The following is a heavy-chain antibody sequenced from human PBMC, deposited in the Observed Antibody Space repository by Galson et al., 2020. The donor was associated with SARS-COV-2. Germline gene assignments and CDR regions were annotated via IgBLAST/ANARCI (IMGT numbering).Heavy chain of an antibody. CDR3: ARQMSYGDYEIDS. D-gene: IGHD4-17*01. CDR1: GFTFSSYW. CDR2: IQQDGREK. Sequence: TGGSLRLSCVVSGFTFSSYWMTWVRQAPGKGLEWVANIQQDGREKYYVDSVKGRFIISRDNAKNSLYLQMNSLRAEDTAVYYCARQMSYGDYEIDSWGQGTLVTVSS. J-gene: IGHJ4*02. V-gene: IGHV3-7*01.